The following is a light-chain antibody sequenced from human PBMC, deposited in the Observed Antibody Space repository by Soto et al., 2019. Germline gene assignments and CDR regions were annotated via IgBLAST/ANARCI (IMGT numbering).Light chain of an antibody. CDR1: QGISNS. Sequence: DIQMTQSPSTLSASVGDRVTSACRASQGISNSLAWYQQKPGKAPNLLIYKASSLESGVPSRFSGSGSGTEFTLTIRSLQPYDFATYYCRQYVSYPVTFGGGTKVE. V-gene: IGKV1-5*03. CDR3: RQYVSYPVT. J-gene: IGKJ4*01. CDR2: KAS.